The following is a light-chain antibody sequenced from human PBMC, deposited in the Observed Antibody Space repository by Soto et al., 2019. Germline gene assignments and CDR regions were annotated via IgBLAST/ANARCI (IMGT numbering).Light chain of an antibody. CDR1: SSDVGSYNY. CDR2: EVS. J-gene: IGLJ2*01. CDR3: ASYAGDSVV. Sequence: QSVLTQPPSASGSPGQSVTISCTGTSSDVGSYNYVSWYQQHPGKAPKLIIYEVSKRPSGVPDRLSGSKSGNTASLTVSGLQAEDEADYYCASYAGDSVVFGGGTKLTVL. V-gene: IGLV2-8*01.